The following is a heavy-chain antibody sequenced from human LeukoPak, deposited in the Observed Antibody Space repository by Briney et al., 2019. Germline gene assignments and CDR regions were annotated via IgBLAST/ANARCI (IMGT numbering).Heavy chain of an antibody. V-gene: IGHV3-30*02. CDR3: ARRAGAYSHPYDY. D-gene: IGHD4/OR15-4a*01. CDR2: IQYDESYK. Sequence: GGSLRLSCAASGFSFSTSGMHWVRQAPGKGLEWVAFIQYDESYKYYVDSVKGRFTISRDNSKNTLYLQMNSLRAEDTAVYYCARRAGAYSHPYDYWGQGTLVTVSS. J-gene: IGHJ4*02. CDR1: GFSFSTSG.